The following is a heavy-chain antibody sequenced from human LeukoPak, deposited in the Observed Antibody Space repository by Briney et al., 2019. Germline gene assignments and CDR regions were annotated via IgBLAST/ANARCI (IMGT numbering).Heavy chain of an antibody. CDR2: ISSSSSYI. CDR3: ARSLVVGATCPYH. D-gene: IGHD1-26*01. Sequence: GGSLRLSCAASGFTFSSYSMSWVRQAPGKGLEWVSSISSSSSYIYYADSVKGRFTISRDNAKNSLYLQLNSLRAEDTAVYYCARSLVVGATCPYHWGQGTLVTVSS. V-gene: IGHV3-21*01. CDR1: GFTFSSYS. J-gene: IGHJ5*02.